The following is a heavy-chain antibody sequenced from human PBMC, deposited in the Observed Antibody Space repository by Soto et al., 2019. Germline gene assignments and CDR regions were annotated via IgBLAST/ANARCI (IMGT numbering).Heavy chain of an antibody. CDR3: ARSTTGGSVYYYYYMDV. V-gene: IGHV4-31*03. CDR1: GGAISSNGYY. Sequence: QVQLEESGPGLVKASQTLSLTCTVSGGAISSNGYYWSWIRQHPGKGLEWIGYIYYSGSTYYNPSLKSRVTILVDTSKNQFSLKLSSVTAADAAVYYCARSTTGGSVYYYYYMDVWGKGTTVTVSS. D-gene: IGHD3-16*01. CDR2: IYYSGST. J-gene: IGHJ6*03.